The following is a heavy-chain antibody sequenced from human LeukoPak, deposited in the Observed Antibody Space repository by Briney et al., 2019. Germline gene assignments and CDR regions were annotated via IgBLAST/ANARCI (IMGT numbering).Heavy chain of an antibody. CDR3: ARDKDGSRDAFDV. J-gene: IGHJ3*01. V-gene: IGHV3-7*01. CDR1: GGSISSSSYY. Sequence: TSETLSLTCTVSGGSISSSSYYWGWVRQAPGKGLEYVANINEDGTVKYYPDSVRGRFTISRDNAKNSVFLHMNSLKAEDTALYYCARDKDGSRDAFDVWGQGTLVTVSS. CDR2: INEDGTVK. D-gene: IGHD1-26*01.